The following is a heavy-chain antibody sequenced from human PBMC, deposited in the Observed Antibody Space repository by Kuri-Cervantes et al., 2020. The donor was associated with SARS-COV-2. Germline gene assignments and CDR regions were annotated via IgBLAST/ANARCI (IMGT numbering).Heavy chain of an antibody. Sequence: KVSCKGSGYSFTSYWIGWVRQLPGKGLEWLGIIYPGDSDTSYSPSFQGQVTISADKSISTAYLQWSSLKASDTAMYYCARLFQWSAFFLAPFDYWGQGTLVTVSS. CDR1: GYSFTSYW. V-gene: IGHV5-51*01. J-gene: IGHJ4*02. CDR3: ARLFQWSAFFLAPFDY. D-gene: IGHD2-15*01. CDR2: IYPGDSDT.